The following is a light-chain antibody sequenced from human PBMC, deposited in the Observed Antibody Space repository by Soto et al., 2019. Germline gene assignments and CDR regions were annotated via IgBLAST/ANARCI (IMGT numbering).Light chain of an antibody. V-gene: IGLV1-40*01. Sequence: QSVLTQPPSVSGAPGQRVTISCIGSSSNIGAGYDVNWYQQLPGTAPKLLIYGNINRPSGVPDRFSGSKSGTSASLAISGLQAEDEADYYCQSHDSSLSGSIFGGGTKLTVL. J-gene: IGLJ2*01. CDR2: GNI. CDR3: QSHDSSLSGSI. CDR1: SSNIGAGYD.